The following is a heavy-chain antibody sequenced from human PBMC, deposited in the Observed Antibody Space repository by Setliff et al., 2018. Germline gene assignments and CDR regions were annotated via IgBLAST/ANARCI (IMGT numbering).Heavy chain of an antibody. CDR1: GGSFSGFY. CDR3: ATMRNYYETGNYYSSRWFDP. CDR2: INHSGGI. Sequence: ETLSLTCAVYGGSFSGFYWPWTRQSPGKGLEWIGEINHSGGIDYNPSLKSRVTISVDTSKNQFSLKLMSVTAADTAVYYCATMRNYYETGNYYSSRWFDPWGQGTLVTVSS. D-gene: IGHD3-22*01. V-gene: IGHV4-34*01. J-gene: IGHJ5*02.